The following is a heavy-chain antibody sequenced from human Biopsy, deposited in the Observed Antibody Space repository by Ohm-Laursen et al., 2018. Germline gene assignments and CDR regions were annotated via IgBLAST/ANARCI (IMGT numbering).Heavy chain of an antibody. V-gene: IGHV3-30*02. J-gene: IGHJ6*02. Sequence: GSLRLSCAAPGFTFNNYGMQWARQAPGKGLEWVAFIFYDGSNTYYADSVKGRFTISRDNSRDTLYLQMSSLRAEDTAVYYCAKDRYNYTPIGGFSMDVWGQGTTVTVSS. CDR1: GFTFNNYG. CDR3: AKDRYNYTPIGGFSMDV. D-gene: IGHD5-18*01. CDR2: IFYDGSNT.